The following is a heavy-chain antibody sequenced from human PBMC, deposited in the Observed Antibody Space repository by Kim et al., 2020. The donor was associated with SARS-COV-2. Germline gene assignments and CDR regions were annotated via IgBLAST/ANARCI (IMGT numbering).Heavy chain of an antibody. V-gene: IGHV3-23*01. CDR3: AKVIGVAAAANDDAFDI. CDR2: ISGSGGST. CDR1: GFTFSSYA. J-gene: IGHJ3*02. Sequence: GGSLRLSCAASGFTFSSYAMSWVRQAPGKGLEWVSAISGSGGSTYYADSVKGRFTISRDNSKNTLYLQMNSLRAEDTAVYYCAKVIGVAAAANDDAFDIWGQGTMVTVSA. D-gene: IGHD6-13*01.